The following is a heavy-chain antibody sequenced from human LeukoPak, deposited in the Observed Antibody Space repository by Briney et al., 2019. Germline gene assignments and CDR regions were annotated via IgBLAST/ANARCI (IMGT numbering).Heavy chain of an antibody. V-gene: IGHV3-30*18. J-gene: IGHJ4*02. D-gene: IGHD3-10*01. CDR3: AKDMGYYYGSGSYPPENDY. CDR1: GFTFSRYG. CDR2: VSFEGSNK. Sequence: QPGRSLRLSCAASGFTFSRYGMHWVRQAPGKGLEWVAVVSFEGSNKYYADSVKGRFSISRDNSKNTLPLQMNSLRAEDTAVYYCAKDMGYYYGSGSYPPENDYWGQGTLVTVSS.